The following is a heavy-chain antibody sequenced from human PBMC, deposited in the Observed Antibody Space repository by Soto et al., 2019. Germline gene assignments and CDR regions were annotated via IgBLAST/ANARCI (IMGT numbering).Heavy chain of an antibody. D-gene: IGHD3-22*01. CDR1: GVSISSGGYY. Sequence: PSETLSLTCTVSGVSISSGGYYWGWIRQHPGKGLEWIGYIYYSGSTYYNPSLKSRVTISVDTSKNQFSLKLSSVTAADTAVYYCARGPRDSRSFDYWGQGTLVTVSS. V-gene: IGHV4-31*03. J-gene: IGHJ4*02. CDR2: IYYSGST. CDR3: ARGPRDSRSFDY.